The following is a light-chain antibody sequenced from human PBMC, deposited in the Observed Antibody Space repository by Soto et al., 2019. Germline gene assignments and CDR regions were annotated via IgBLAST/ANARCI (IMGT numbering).Light chain of an antibody. CDR1: ETINNY. Sequence: DIRMTQSPSSLSVSVGDGVTITCRASETINNYLNWYQQKPGRAPKLLIHAASTLQSGVPSRFSGSGSGTDFTLTISSLQPEYFATSSSPQSYTTPWTFGFRTKLNIK. J-gene: IGKJ1*01. CDR2: AAS. V-gene: IGKV1-39*01. CDR3: PQSYTTPWT.